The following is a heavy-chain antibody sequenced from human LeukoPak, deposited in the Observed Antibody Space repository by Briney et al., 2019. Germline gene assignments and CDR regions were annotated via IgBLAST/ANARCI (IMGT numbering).Heavy chain of an antibody. CDR3: ARDLCSGGSCYSGYFDY. D-gene: IGHD2-15*01. Sequence: AESLRLSCAVSGFSFSSYAMSWVRQAPGQGMEREGVIWYGGSNKYYADSVKGRFTISRDNSKNTLYLQMGSLRAEDMAVYYGARDLCSGGSCYSGYFDYWGQGTLVTVSS. CDR1: GFSFSSYA. J-gene: IGHJ4*02. V-gene: IGHV3-33*08. CDR2: IWYGGSNK.